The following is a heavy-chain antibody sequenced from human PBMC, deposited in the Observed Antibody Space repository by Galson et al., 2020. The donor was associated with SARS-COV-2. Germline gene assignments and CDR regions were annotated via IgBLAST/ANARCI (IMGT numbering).Heavy chain of an antibody. CDR1: GGSISSSSYY. Sequence: SETLSLTCTVSGGSISSSSYYWGWIRQPPGQGLEWIGSIYYSGSTYYNPSLKSRVTISVDTSKNQLSLKLSTVSDADTDVYYCARLPYYYDSSYAFEIWGQGTMVTVSS. J-gene: IGHJ3*02. CDR2: IYYSGST. CDR3: ARLPYYYDSSYAFEI. D-gene: IGHD3-22*01. V-gene: IGHV4-39*01.